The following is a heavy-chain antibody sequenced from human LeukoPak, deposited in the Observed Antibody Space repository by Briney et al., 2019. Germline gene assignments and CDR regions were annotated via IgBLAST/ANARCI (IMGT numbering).Heavy chain of an antibody. V-gene: IGHV4-39*01. J-gene: IGHJ4*02. D-gene: IGHD3-16*01. CDR3: ATLEIGDYYFDY. CDR2: ISYSGSI. CDR1: GGSISSRPYY. Sequence: PSETLSLTCTVSGGSISSRPYYWGWVRQPPGKGLEWIGSISYSGSIHYNPSPKSRVTISVDTSKNHFSLRPSSVTAADTAVYYCATLEIGDYYFDYWGQGTLVTVSS.